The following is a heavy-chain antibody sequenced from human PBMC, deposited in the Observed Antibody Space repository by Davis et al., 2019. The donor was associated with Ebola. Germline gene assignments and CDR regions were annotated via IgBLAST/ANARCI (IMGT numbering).Heavy chain of an antibody. J-gene: IGHJ4*02. V-gene: IGHV3-66*01. CDR1: GFSVRTNY. CDR3: AGGSGSYDY. D-gene: IGHD1-26*01. CDR2: LYSGGQT. Sequence: GGSLRLSCAASGFSVRTNYMSWVRQAPGRGLEWVSVLYSGGQTYYADSVKGRFTISRDSSKNTLFLQMNSLRVEDTAVYYCAGGSGSYDYWGQGTQVTVSS.